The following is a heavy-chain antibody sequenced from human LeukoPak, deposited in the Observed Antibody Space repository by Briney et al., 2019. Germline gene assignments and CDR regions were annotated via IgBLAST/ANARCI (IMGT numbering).Heavy chain of an antibody. D-gene: IGHD6-13*01. Sequence: ASVKVSCKASGYTFTSYGISWVRQAPGQGLEWMGWISTYDANTEYAQKLQGRVTMTTDTSTSTAYMEVRSLRSDDTAVYYCARDGRGHWDTSRWYLGNWFDPWGQGTLVTVSS. V-gene: IGHV1-18*01. CDR1: GYTFTSYG. J-gene: IGHJ5*02. CDR3: ARDGRGHWDTSRWYLGNWFDP. CDR2: ISTYDANT.